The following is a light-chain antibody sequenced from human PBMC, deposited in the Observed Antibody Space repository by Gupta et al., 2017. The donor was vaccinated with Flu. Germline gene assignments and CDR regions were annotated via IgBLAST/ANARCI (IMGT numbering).Light chain of an antibody. CDR1: TSNIGNNS. CDR3: CNWDNSMTDGGV. J-gene: IGLJ3*02. Sequence: QSVLTQPPSVSAPAGQTVTISCSGSTSNIGNNSVSCYHQLPATAPPLLILYNNRRPSGIPHRFSCATTCASATPVTNRRQNGDEAEEYYCNWDNSMTDGGVFGTGTKLTVL. CDR2: YNN. V-gene: IGLV1-51*02.